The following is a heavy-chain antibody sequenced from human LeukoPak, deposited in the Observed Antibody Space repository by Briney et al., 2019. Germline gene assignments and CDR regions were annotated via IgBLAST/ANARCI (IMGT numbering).Heavy chain of an antibody. V-gene: IGHV3-7*01. CDR2: IKHDGSDK. Sequence: GGSLRLSFAASGFLFSSYWMSWVRQAPGKGLEWVANIKHDGSDKYYVDSVTGRFTISRDNAKNSLSPQMNSLRVEDTAVYYCATICSTSCYGYYMDVWGKGTTVTVSS. J-gene: IGHJ6*03. CDR3: ATICSTSCYGYYMDV. D-gene: IGHD2-2*01. CDR1: GFLFSSYW.